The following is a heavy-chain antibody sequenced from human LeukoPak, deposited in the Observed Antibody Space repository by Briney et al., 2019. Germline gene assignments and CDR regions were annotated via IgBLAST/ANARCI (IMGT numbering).Heavy chain of an antibody. CDR3: ARGDDYGDYMAFDI. V-gene: IGHV4-4*07. CDR1: GGSISSYY. Sequence: SETLSLTCTVSGGSISSYYWSWIRQPAGKGLEWIGRIYTSGSTNYNPSLKSRVTMSVDTSKNQFSLKLSSVTAADTAVYYCARGDDYGDYMAFDIWGQGTMVTVSS. D-gene: IGHD4-17*01. CDR2: IYTSGST. J-gene: IGHJ3*02.